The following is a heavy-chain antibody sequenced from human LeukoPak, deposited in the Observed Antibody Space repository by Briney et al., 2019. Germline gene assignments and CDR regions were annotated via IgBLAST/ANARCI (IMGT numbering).Heavy chain of an antibody. Sequence: ASVKVSCKASGGTSSSYAISWVRQAPGQGPEWMGGIIPIFGTANYAQKFQGRVTITADESTSAAYMELSSLRSEDTAVYYCARGSVVIGFDPWGQGTLVTVSS. CDR3: ARGSVVIGFDP. J-gene: IGHJ5*02. D-gene: IGHD3-22*01. V-gene: IGHV1-69*13. CDR1: GGTSSSYA. CDR2: IIPIFGTA.